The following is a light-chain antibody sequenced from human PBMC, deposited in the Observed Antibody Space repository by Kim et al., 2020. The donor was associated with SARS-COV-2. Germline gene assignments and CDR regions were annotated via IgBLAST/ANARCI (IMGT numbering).Light chain of an antibody. Sequence: EIVMTQSPVTLSVSPGETATLSCRASQSVSSNLAWYQQKPGQAPRVLIYGASTRATGVPARFSGSGSGTEFTLTISSLQSEDFAVYYCQQYNNWTRTFGQGTKVDIK. CDR3: QQYNNWTRT. CDR1: QSVSSN. CDR2: GAS. V-gene: IGKV3-15*01. J-gene: IGKJ1*01.